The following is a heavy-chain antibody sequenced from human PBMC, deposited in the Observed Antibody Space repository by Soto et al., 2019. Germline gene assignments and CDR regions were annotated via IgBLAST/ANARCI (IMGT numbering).Heavy chain of an antibody. CDR2: IYYSGST. CDR1: GGSISSGGYY. V-gene: IGHV4-30-4*01. Sequence: SETLSLTCTVSGGSISSGGYYWSWIRQPPGKGLEWIGYIYYSGSTYYNPSLKSRVTISVDTSKNQFSLKLSSVTAADTAVYYCARLLWGNVFDYWGQGTLVTVSS. J-gene: IGHJ4*02. D-gene: IGHD3-10*01. CDR3: ARLLWGNVFDY.